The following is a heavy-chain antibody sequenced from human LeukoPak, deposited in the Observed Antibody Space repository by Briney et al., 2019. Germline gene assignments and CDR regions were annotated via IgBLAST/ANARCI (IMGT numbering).Heavy chain of an antibody. CDR1: GGSFSGYY. D-gene: IGHD6-13*01. V-gene: IGHV4-34*01. CDR2: INHSGST. J-gene: IGHJ5*02. Sequence: SETLSLTCAVYGGSFSGYYWSWIRQPPGKGLEWIGEINHSGSTNYNPSLKSRVTISVDTSKNQFSLKLSSVTAADTAVYYCARGRGSWYGSAWFDPWGQGTLVTVSS. CDR3: ARGRGSWYGSAWFDP.